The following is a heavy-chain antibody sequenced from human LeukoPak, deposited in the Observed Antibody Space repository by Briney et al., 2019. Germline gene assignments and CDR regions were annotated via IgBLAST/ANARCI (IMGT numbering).Heavy chain of an antibody. Sequence: SETLSLTCTVSGGSISSHYWSWIRQPPGKGLEWIGYIYYSGSTNYNPSLKSRVTISVDTSKNQFSLKLSSVTAADTAVYYCARDRSAGLDYWGQGTLVTVSS. V-gene: IGHV4-59*11. D-gene: IGHD6-19*01. CDR3: ARDRSAGLDY. CDR2: IYYSGST. J-gene: IGHJ4*02. CDR1: GGSISSHY.